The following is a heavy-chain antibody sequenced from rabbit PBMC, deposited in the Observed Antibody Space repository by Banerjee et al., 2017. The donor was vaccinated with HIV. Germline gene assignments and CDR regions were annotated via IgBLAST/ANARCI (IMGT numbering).Heavy chain of an antibody. D-gene: IGHD2-1*01. CDR1: GFDLTTYY. Sequence: QEQLVESGGGLVQPGGSLTLSCKASGFDLTTYYMNWVRQAPGKGLEWIGSIYGDKGRPYYASWVSGRFTISSDNAQNTVDLQMNSLTAVDRATYFCARGYNYDDSGNWDGFDPWGQGTLVTVS. CDR3: ARGYNYDDSGNWDGFDP. V-gene: IGHV1S47*01. CDR2: IYGDKGRP. J-gene: IGHJ2*01.